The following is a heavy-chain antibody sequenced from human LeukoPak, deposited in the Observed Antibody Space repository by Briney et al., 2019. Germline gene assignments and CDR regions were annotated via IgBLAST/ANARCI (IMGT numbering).Heavy chain of an antibody. CDR2: INPNSGGT. J-gene: IGHJ4*02. Sequence: ASVKVSCKASGYTFTSYAMNWVRQAPGQGLEWMGWINPNSGGTNYAQKFQGRVTMTRDTSISTAYMELSRLRSDDTAVYYCARGSSPEWEPYRYWGQGTLVTVSS. CDR1: GYTFTSYA. D-gene: IGHD1-26*01. V-gene: IGHV1-2*02. CDR3: ARGSSPEWEPYRY.